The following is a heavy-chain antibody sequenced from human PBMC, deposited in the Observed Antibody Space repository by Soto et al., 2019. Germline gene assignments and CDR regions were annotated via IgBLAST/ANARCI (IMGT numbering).Heavy chain of an antibody. D-gene: IGHD1-1*01. CDR2: ISYEGSNT. V-gene: IGHV3-30-3*01. Sequence: QVHLVESGGGVVQPGKSLRLSCVASGFTFDTYGIHWVRQAPGKGLQWVALISYEGSNTYYADSVMGRFTISRDNSKNALYLQMNTLRPEDTGVYYCARVTPGNNLYYFSGLDFWGQGTSVTVSS. CDR3: ARVTPGNNLYYFSGLDF. J-gene: IGHJ6*02. CDR1: GFTFDTYG.